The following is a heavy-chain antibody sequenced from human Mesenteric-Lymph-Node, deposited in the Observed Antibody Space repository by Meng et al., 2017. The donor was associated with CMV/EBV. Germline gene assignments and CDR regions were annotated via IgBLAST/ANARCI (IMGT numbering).Heavy chain of an antibody. CDR2: INHSGST. V-gene: IGHV4-34*01. CDR3: ARDYWDILTGRYYYYGMDV. J-gene: IGHJ6*02. CDR1: GGSFSGYY. Sequence: SETLSLTCAVYGGSFSGYYWSWIRQPPGKGLEWIGEINHSGSTNYNPSLKSRVTVDTSKNQFSLKLSSVTAADTAVYYCARDYWDILTGRYYYYGMDVWGQGTTVTVSS. D-gene: IGHD3-9*01.